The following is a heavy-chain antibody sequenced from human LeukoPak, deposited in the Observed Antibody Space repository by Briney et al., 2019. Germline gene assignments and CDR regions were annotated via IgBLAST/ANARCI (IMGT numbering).Heavy chain of an antibody. D-gene: IGHD6-13*01. CDR1: GYTFTDYY. CDR3: ARSRRAYSSSWQMGYYYYGMDV. J-gene: IGHJ6*02. CDR2: INPNSGGT. Sequence: ASVKVSFKASGYTFTDYYMHWVRQAPGQGIEWMGWINPNSGGTNYAQKFQGRVTMTRDTSISTAYMELSRLRSDDTAVYYCARSRRAYSSSWQMGYYYYGMDVWGQGTTVTVSS. V-gene: IGHV1-2*02.